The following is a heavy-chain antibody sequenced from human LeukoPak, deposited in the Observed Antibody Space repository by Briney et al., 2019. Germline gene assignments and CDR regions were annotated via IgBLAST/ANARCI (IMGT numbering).Heavy chain of an antibody. Sequence: PGGSLRLSCAASGLAFVVYAMHWVWQAPGKSLEWVLGICWNSGSITYADSVKGRFPNSRDNAKNSRYLQMNSLRAEDTAFYYCAKDIDAQTYSGTYSDYWGQGTLVTVPS. J-gene: IGHJ4*02. V-gene: IGHV3-9*01. D-gene: IGHD4-23*01. CDR3: AKDIDAQTYSGTYSDY. CDR2: ICWNSGSI. CDR1: GLAFVVYA.